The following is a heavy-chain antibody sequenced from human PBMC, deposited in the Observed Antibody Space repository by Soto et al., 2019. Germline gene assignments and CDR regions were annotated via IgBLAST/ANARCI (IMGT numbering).Heavy chain of an antibody. CDR3: ARDDTYGRNYYAMDV. Sequence: GGSLRLSCAASGFTFSSSWMSWVRQAPGKRLEWVANINQDGSEKYYVDSVKGRFTITRDNVKNSLHLQTDSLRDEDTAVHYCARDDTYGRNYYAMDVWGQGTTVTVSS. V-gene: IGHV3-7*05. CDR1: GFTFSSSW. D-gene: IGHD4-17*01. J-gene: IGHJ6*02. CDR2: INQDGSEK.